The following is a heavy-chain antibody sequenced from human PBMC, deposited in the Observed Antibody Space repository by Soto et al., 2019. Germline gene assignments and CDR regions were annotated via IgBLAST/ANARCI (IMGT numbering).Heavy chain of an antibody. Sequence: EVQLLESGGGLVQPGGSLRLSCAASGFTFSNYGMTWVRQAPGKGLEWVSGITNTGGGTYYADSVKGRFTISRDNSKNTLYLQMNTLRAEDRAIYYCAKQFRLNDYWGQGTLVTVSS. V-gene: IGHV3-23*01. CDR2: ITNTGGGT. D-gene: IGHD2-21*01. CDR3: AKQFRLNDY. J-gene: IGHJ4*02. CDR1: GFTFSNYG.